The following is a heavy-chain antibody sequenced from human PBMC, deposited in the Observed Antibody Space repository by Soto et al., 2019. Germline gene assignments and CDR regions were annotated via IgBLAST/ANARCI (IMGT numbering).Heavy chain of an antibody. CDR2: IHYSGRT. Sequence: QLQLQESGPGLVKPSETLSLTCTVSGGSITGAYYYWGWIRQSPGKGLEYIGSIHYSGRTYYNPSLRSRVTVSVDTSKIQFSLRLVSVTAADTAVYYCARHGSGPYYPIDYWGQGTLVTVSS. V-gene: IGHV4-39*01. J-gene: IGHJ4*02. CDR1: GGSITGAYYY. D-gene: IGHD3-10*01. CDR3: ARHGSGPYYPIDY.